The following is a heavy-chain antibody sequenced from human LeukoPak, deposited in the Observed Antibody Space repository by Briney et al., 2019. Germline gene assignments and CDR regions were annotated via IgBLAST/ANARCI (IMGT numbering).Heavy chain of an antibody. CDR1: GFTSDDYG. J-gene: IGHJ4*02. CDR3: ARGSEWVVVAANGFDY. CDR2: INWNGRST. Sequence: PGGSLRLSCVASGFTSDDYGMSWVRQAPGKGLECVSGINWNGRSTANADSVKGRFTIFRDNAKNSLYLQMNSLRAEDTAVYYCARGSEWVVVAANGFDYWGQGTLVTVSS. D-gene: IGHD2-15*01. V-gene: IGHV3-20*04.